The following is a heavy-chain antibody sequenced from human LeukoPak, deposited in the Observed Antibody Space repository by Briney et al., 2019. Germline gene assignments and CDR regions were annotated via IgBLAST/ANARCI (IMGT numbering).Heavy chain of an antibody. CDR3: ARAQDNWFDP. Sequence: RASETQSLTCTVSGGSISSYYWSWIRQPAGKGLEWIGRIYTSGSTNYNPSLKSRVTMSVDTPKNQFSLKLSSVTAADTAVYYCARAQDNWFDPWGQGTLVTVSS. J-gene: IGHJ5*02. V-gene: IGHV4-4*07. CDR1: GGSISSYY. CDR2: IYTSGST.